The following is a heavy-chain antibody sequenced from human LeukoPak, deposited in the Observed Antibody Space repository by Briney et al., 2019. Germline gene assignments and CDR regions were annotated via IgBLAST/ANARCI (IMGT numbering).Heavy chain of an antibody. V-gene: IGHV3-21*01. D-gene: IGHD3-16*02. CDR3: ARDLYYDYVWGSYRRPFDY. CDR2: ISSSSSYI. CDR1: GFTFSSYS. J-gene: IGHJ4*02. Sequence: GGSLRLSCAASGFTFSSYSMNWVRQAPGKGLEWVSSISSSSSYIYYADSVKGRFTISRDNAKNSLYLQMNSPRAEDTAVYYCARDLYYDYVWGSYRRPFDYWGQGTLVTVSS.